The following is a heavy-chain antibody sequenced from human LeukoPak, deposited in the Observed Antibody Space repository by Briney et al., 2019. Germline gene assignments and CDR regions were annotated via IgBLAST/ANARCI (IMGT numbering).Heavy chain of an antibody. CDR3: ATSQQLEAALNY. Sequence: ASVKVSCKASGYTLTSYDINWVRQATGQGLEWMGWMNPSSGKTGYAQKFQGRISMTRNTSISTAYMELSSLRSEDTAVYYCATSQQLEAALNYWGQGTLVTVSS. CDR2: MNPSSGKT. D-gene: IGHD6-13*01. CDR1: GYTLTSYD. J-gene: IGHJ4*02. V-gene: IGHV1-8*01.